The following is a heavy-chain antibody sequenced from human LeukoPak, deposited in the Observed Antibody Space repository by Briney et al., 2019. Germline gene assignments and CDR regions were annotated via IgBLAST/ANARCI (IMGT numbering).Heavy chain of an antibody. J-gene: IGHJ5*02. Sequence: KAGGSLRLSCATSGFTFSNAWMSWVRQAPGKGLEWVGLIKSKIAGGTTEFAAPVKGRFTISRDDSKSTLYLQMNSLKIEDTAVYYCSAFTWYSLSAWGRGTLVTVSS. V-gene: IGHV3-15*01. CDR3: SAFTWYSLSA. CDR1: GFTFSNAW. D-gene: IGHD6-13*01. CDR2: IKSKIAGGTT.